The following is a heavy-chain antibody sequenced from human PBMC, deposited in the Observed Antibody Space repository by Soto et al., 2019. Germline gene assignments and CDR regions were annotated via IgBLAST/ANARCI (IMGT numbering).Heavy chain of an antibody. V-gene: IGHV3-48*01. J-gene: IGHJ3*02. CDR1: GFTFSSYS. CDR3: ASRYCSGGSCYYWSAAFDI. Sequence: EVQLVESGGGLVQPGGSLRLSCAASGFTFSSYSMNWVRQAPGTGLEWVSYISSSSSTIYYADSVKGRFTISRDNAKNSLYLQMNSLRAEDTAVYYCASRYCSGGSCYYWSAAFDIWGQGTMVTVSS. D-gene: IGHD2-15*01. CDR2: ISSSSSTI.